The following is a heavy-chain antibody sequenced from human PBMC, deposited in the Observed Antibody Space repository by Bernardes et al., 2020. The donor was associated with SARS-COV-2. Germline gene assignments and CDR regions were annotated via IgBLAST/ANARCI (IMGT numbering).Heavy chain of an antibody. CDR2: LYWNDDQ. CDR1: GFSLSTSGVG. V-gene: IGHV2-5*01. D-gene: IGHD2-2*01. CDR3: AHIRRGGAIVVVPAALWFDP. Sequence: SGPTLVNPTQTLTLTCTFSGFSLSTSGVGVGWIRQPPGKALEWLALLYWNDDQRYSPSLKSRLTITKDTSKNQVVLTMTNMDPVDTATYYCAHIRRGGAIVVVPAALWFDPWGQGTLVTVSS. J-gene: IGHJ5*02.